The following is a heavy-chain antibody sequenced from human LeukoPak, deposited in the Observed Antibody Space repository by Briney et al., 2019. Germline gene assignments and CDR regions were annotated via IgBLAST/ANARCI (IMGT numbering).Heavy chain of an antibody. V-gene: IGHV3-11*01. J-gene: IGHJ4*02. Sequence: GGSLRLSCAASGFTFSDYYMSWIRQAPGKGLEWVSYISSSGSTIYYADSVKGRFTISRDNAKNSLYLQMNSLKTEDTAVYYCTTYQYFYDSSGYPNYYFDYWGQGTLVTVSS. D-gene: IGHD3-22*01. CDR2: ISSSGSTI. CDR1: GFTFSDYY. CDR3: TTYQYFYDSSGYPNYYFDY.